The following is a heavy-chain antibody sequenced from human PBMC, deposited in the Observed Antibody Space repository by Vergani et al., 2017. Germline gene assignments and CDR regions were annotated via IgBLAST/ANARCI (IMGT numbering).Heavy chain of an antibody. CDR2: IDHTGRP. J-gene: IGHJ6*03. D-gene: IGHD4-11*01. CDR3: ARVNTETNGHLYYYYYMDV. Sequence: QVQLQQWGGGLLKPSETLSLTCVVNGRSFTSYHWTWIRQSPGEGLEWVGDIDHTGRPDYNPSLKSRLTMSVDKSRNQFSLTLNSVTATDPAIYFCARVNTETNGHLYYYYYMDVWVQGTAVTVS. V-gene: IGHV4-34*01. CDR1: GRSFTSYH.